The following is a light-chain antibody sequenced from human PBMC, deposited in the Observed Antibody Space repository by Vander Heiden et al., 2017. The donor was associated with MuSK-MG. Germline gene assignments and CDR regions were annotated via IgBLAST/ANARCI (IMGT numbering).Light chain of an antibody. V-gene: IGKV1-12*01. Sequence: DIQMTQSPSSVSASVGDRVTITCRASQDMNNLLAWYQQRPGKAPKLLIFDATSLQSGVPSRFSATASGTDFTLIITGLRPEDFATYYCQQANSFPRTFGQGTKLEI. J-gene: IGKJ2*01. CDR3: QQANSFPRT. CDR2: DAT. CDR1: QDMNNL.